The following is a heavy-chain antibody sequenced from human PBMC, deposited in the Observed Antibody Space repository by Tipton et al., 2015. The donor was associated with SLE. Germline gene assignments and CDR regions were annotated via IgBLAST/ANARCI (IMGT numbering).Heavy chain of an antibody. CDR3: ARAIAYQQLAPMDV. CDR2: IYTSGST. Sequence: TLSLTCTVSGGSISSGSYYWSWIRQPAGKGLEWIGRIYTSGSTNYNPSLKSRVTISVDTSKNQFSLKLSSVTAADTAGYYCARAIAYQQLAPMDVWGKGTTVTVSS. CDR1: GGSISSGSYY. J-gene: IGHJ6*03. D-gene: IGHD6-13*01. V-gene: IGHV4-61*02.